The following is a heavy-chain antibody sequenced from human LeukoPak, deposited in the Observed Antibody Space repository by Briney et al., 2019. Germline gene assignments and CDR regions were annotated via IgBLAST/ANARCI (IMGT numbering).Heavy chain of an antibody. V-gene: IGHV4-38-2*02. J-gene: IGHJ4*02. CDR3: ARDPGGTGDY. Sequence: PSETLSLTCAVSGYSITGGYYWGWIRQPPGKGLEWIGNIYHSGSTYYNPSLKSRVTISVDTSKSQFSLKLSSVTAADTAVYYCARDPGGTGDYWGQGTLVTVSS. D-gene: IGHD1-26*01. CDR2: IYHSGST. CDR1: GYSITGGYY.